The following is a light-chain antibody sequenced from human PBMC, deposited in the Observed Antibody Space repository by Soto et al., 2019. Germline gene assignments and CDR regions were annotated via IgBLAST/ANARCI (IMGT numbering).Light chain of an antibody. Sequence: DIVMTQSPLSLPVTPGEPASISCRSSQSLLATNGYNYLSWYLQKTGQSPQLLIYLGSGRASGVPDRFSGSGSGTDFTLKISRVEAEDVGVYYCMQALQTPFTFGPGTKVDIK. V-gene: IGKV2-28*01. CDR2: LGS. CDR3: MQALQTPFT. CDR1: QSLLATNGYNY. J-gene: IGKJ3*01.